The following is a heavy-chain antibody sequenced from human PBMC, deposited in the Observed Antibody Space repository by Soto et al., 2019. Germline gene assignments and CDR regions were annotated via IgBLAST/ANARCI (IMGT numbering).Heavy chain of an antibody. Sequence: PGGSLRLSCTASGFTFGDYAMSWVRQAPGKGLEWVGFIRSKAYGGTTEYAASVKGRFTISRDDSKSIAYLQMNSLKTEDTAVYYCTRGDDSSSWYSPYYYGMDVWGQGTTVTVSS. CDR3: TRGDDSSSWYSPYYYGMDV. J-gene: IGHJ6*02. D-gene: IGHD6-13*01. CDR2: IRSKAYGGTT. V-gene: IGHV3-49*04. CDR1: GFTFGDYA.